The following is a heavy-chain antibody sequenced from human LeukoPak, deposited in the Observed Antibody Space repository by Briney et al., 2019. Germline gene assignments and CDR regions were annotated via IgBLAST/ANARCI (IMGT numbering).Heavy chain of an antibody. D-gene: IGHD1-14*01. CDR2: LSYSGTS. CDR3: ASVYGRDNWFDP. Sequence: SETLSLTCTVSGGSITSYYWSWIRQPPGKGLEWIGFLSYSGTSNYTPSLKSRVTISLDTSKNQLSLKLSSVTAADTAVYYCASVYGRDNWFDPWGQGTLVTVSS. J-gene: IGHJ5*02. V-gene: IGHV4-59*08. CDR1: GGSITSYY.